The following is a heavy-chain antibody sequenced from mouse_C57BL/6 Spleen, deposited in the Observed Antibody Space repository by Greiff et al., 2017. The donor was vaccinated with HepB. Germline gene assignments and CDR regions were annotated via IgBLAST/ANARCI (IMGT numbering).Heavy chain of an antibody. CDR3: ATLDSSGSWCAY. Sequence: QVQLQQPGAELVKPGASVKLSCKASGYTFTSYWMHWVKQRPGQGLEWIGMIHPNSGSTNYNEKFKSKATLTVDKSSSTAYMQLSSLTSEDSAVYYCATLDSSGSWCAYCAKGLWSLSLQ. CDR2: IHPNSGST. CDR1: GYTFTSYW. J-gene: IGHJ3*01. V-gene: IGHV1-64*01. D-gene: IGHD3-2*02.